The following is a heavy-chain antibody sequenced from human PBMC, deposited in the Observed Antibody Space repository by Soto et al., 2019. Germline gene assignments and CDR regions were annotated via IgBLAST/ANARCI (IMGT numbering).Heavy chain of an antibody. V-gene: IGHV1-8*01. CDR3: ARGNPFNYAGFDV. J-gene: IGHJ6*02. CDR2: MNAKSGDT. CDR1: GYTFSDFY. Sequence: ASSEGLCKSSGYTFSDFYMNWLRQAAGQGPEWMGWMNAKSGDTFSAQRLQGKFNMTWDTSLSTAYMEVGSLTSDDAAIYYCARGNPFNYAGFDVWGQGTTVTVSS. D-gene: IGHD3-16*01.